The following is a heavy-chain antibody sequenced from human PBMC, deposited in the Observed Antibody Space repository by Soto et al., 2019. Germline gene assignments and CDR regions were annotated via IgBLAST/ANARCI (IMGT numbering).Heavy chain of an antibody. D-gene: IGHD7-27*01. CDR3: ARDENWGFDY. V-gene: IGHV3-48*01. J-gene: IGHJ4*02. Sequence: EVQLVESGGGLVQPGESLRLPCAASGFTFNSYSMNWVRQAPGQGLEWLSYIRSTNPTIYYADSVKGRFTISRDNAKNSLFLQMNSLRAEDTAVYYCARDENWGFDYWGQGTLVTVSS. CDR1: GFTFNSYS. CDR2: IRSTNPTI.